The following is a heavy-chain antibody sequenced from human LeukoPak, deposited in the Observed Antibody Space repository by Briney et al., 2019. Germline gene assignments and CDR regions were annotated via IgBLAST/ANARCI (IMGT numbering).Heavy chain of an antibody. CDR3: ARVGYSSSWHAYYFDY. CDR2: INPSGGST. J-gene: IGHJ4*02. D-gene: IGHD6-13*01. Sequence: ASVKVSCKASGYTFSSNYMHWVRQAPGQGLEWMGIINPSGGSTNYAQKLQGRVTMTTDTSTSTAYMELRSLRSDDTAVYYCARVGYSSSWHAYYFDYWGQGTLVTVSS. V-gene: IGHV1-46*01. CDR1: GYTFSSNY.